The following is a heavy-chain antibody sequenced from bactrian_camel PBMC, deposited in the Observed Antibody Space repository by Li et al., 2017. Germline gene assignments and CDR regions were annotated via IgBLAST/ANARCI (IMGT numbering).Heavy chain of an antibody. V-gene: IGHV3S7*01. CDR3: ATALQGGCSGNLCYSQYNY. D-gene: IGHD2*01. J-gene: IGHJ4*01. Sequence: HVQLVESGGGLVQPGGSLRLSCAASGFTFTDYAMNWVRQAPGKGLEWVSSIYSDGSNTYYTDSVKGRFTISRDNAKNTVYLQMNSLKSEDTALYYCATALQGGCSGNLCYSQYNYWGQGTQVTVSS. CDR2: IYSDGSNT. CDR1: GFTFTDYA.